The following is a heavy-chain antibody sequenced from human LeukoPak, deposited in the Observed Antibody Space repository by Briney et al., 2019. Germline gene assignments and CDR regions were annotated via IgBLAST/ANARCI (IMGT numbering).Heavy chain of an antibody. D-gene: IGHD2-21*02. CDR3: ARVLGDHFDY. V-gene: IGHV1-18*01. J-gene: IGHJ4*02. Sequence: ASVKVSCKASGYTFISYAMHWVRQAPGQRLEWMGWISAYNGNTNYAQKLQGRVTMTTDTSTSTAYMELRSLRSDDTAVYYCARVLGDHFDYWGQGTLVTVSS. CDR1: GYTFISYA. CDR2: ISAYNGNT.